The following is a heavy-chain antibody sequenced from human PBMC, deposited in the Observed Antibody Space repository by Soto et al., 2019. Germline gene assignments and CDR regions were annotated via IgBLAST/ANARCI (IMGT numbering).Heavy chain of an antibody. CDR2: IYHSGSK. CDR3: ARERYGSGSPFDS. D-gene: IGHD3-10*01. J-gene: IGHJ4*02. Sequence: SETLSLTCTVSGGSIFSSSWWSWVRQPPGKGLEWIGEIYHSGSKNYDPSLKSRVTITVDKSKNQFSLKLTSVTAADTAIYYCARERYGSGSPFDSWGQGILVTVS. V-gene: IGHV4-4*02. CDR1: GGSIFSSSW.